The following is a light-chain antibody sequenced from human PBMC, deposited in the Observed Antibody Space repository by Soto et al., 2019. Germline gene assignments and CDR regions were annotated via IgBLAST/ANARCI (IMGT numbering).Light chain of an antibody. Sequence: EMTQSPPSLSASVGARVTITCRASQSSSDNVNWYQFQPGKAPKLLIYAASNLQTAVPSRFSGSGSGSDFALTISGLQPEDSATYYCQQSYGPPYTCGLGTKLAIK. V-gene: IGKV1-39*01. J-gene: IGKJ2*01. CDR1: QSSSDN. CDR2: AAS. CDR3: QQSYGPPYT.